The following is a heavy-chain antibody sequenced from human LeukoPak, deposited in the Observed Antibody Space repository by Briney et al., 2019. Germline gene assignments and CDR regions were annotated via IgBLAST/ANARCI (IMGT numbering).Heavy chain of an antibody. CDR1: GFTFSNYA. CDR3: LGVNTVTLPSDVY. D-gene: IGHD4-17*01. Sequence: PGGSLRLPCATSGFTFSNYAMSWVRQAPGKGLEWLAAIRYSGRTTYYADSVEGRFTISSDNSKNALYLQMNNLRAEDTAVYATLGVNTVTLPSDVYWGQGTLVAVSS. J-gene: IGHJ4*02. V-gene: IGHV3-23*01. CDR2: IRYSGRTT.